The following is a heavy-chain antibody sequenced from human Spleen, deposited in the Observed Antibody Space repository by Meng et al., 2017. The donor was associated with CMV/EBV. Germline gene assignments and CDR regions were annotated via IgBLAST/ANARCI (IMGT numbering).Heavy chain of an antibody. Sequence: GESLKISCAASGFTFSSYAMSWVRQAPGKGLEWVSVIYSGGSSTYYADSVKGRFTISRENSKNTLYLQMNSLRAEDTAVYYCAKDRVGGYASYGMDVWGQGTTVTVSS. J-gene: IGHJ6*02. CDR3: AKDRVGGYASYGMDV. V-gene: IGHV3-23*03. CDR1: GFTFSSYA. CDR2: IYSGGSST. D-gene: IGHD5-12*01.